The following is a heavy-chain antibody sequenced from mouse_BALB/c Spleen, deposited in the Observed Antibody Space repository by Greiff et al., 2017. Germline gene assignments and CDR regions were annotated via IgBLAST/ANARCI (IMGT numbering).Heavy chain of an antibody. Sequence: EVQLVESGGGLVQPGGSRKLSCAASGFTFSSFGMHWVRQAPEKGLEWVAYISSGSSTIYYADTVKGRFTISRDNPKNTLFLQMTSLRSEDTAMYYCARGNYYVSRGLWYFDVWGAGTTVTVSS. D-gene: IGHD1-1*01. CDR3: ARGNYYVSRGLWYFDV. V-gene: IGHV5-17*02. CDR2: ISSGSSTI. CDR1: GFTFSSFG. J-gene: IGHJ1*01.